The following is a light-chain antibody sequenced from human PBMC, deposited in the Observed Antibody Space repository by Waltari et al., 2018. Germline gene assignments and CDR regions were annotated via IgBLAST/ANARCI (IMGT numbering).Light chain of an antibody. V-gene: IGKV1-39*01. Sequence: DIQMTQSPSSLSASVGDRVRISCRSSQEISIFLNWYQQKPGKAPKLLVSYASTLQRGVPARFSGTGSGTDFTLVIRSLQPEDFATYFCQQSYTSLLTFGGGTRVDIK. CDR2: YAS. CDR1: QEISIF. J-gene: IGKJ4*01. CDR3: QQSYTSLLT.